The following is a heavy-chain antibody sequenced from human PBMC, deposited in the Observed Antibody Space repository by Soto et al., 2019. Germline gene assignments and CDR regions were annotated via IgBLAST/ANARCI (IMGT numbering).Heavy chain of an antibody. CDR1: GFTFSSYG. CDR3: AKERAAAHPYFDY. CDR2: ISYDGSNK. Sequence: QVPLVESGGGVAQPGRSLRLSCAASGFTFSSYGMHWVRQAPGKGLEWVAVISYDGSNKYYADSVKGRFTISRDNSKNTLYLQMNSLRAEDTAVYYCAKERAAAHPYFDYWGQGTLVTVSS. J-gene: IGHJ4*02. D-gene: IGHD6-13*01. V-gene: IGHV3-30*18.